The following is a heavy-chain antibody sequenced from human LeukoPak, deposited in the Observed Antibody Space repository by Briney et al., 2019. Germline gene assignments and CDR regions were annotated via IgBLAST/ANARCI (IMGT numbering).Heavy chain of an antibody. Sequence: SETLSLTCTVSGGSISSDYWSWIRQPPGKGLEWIGHIYYSGSTNYNPSLKSRVTISVDTSKNRFSLKLNSVTAADTAVYYCARQTGYFRYWGQGTLVAVSS. CDR2: IYYSGST. D-gene: IGHD3-10*01. V-gene: IGHV4-59*08. CDR3: ARQTGYFRY. CDR1: GGSISSDY. J-gene: IGHJ1*01.